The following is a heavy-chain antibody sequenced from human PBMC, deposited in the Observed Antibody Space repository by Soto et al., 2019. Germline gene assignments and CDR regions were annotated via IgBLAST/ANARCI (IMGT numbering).Heavy chain of an antibody. J-gene: IGHJ4*02. CDR3: ARDRGNYVATVYFDY. CDR2: IHHSGAT. D-gene: IGHD1-7*01. CDR1: GYSISGGYY. V-gene: IGHV4-38-2*02. Sequence: LSLTCAVSGYSISGGYYWGWIRQSPGKGLEWIANIHHSGATYYNPSLKSRVTISLDPSKNQVSLKMTSVTAADTAVYYCARDRGNYVATVYFDYWGQGTLVTVSS.